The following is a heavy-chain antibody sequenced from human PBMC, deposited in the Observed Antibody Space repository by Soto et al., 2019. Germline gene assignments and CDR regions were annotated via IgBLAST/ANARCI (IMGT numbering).Heavy chain of an antibody. CDR3: ARAVYSGAYGGIHPYYQYGMDV. V-gene: IGHV3-33*07. J-gene: IGHJ6*02. D-gene: IGHD4-17*01. CDR1: GFTFSSYG. Sequence: PGGSLRLTCAASGFTFSSYGMYWVRQAPGKGLEWVTVIWYDGSNKYYADSVKGRFAISRDNSKNTLYLQMNSLRAEDTAVYYCARAVYSGAYGGIHPYYQYGMDVWGQGTTVTVSS. CDR2: IWYDGSNK.